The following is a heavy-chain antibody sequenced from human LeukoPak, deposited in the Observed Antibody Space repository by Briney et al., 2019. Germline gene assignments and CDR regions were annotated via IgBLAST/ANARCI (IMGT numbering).Heavy chain of an antibody. Sequence: ASVKVSCKASGYTFTGYGISWVRQAPGQGLEWMGWISAYNGNTNYAQKLQGRVTMTTDTSTSTAYMELRSLRSDDTAVYYCARAPPYGSGSYRARYYYGMDVWGQGTTVTVSS. CDR3: ARAPPYGSGSYRARYYYGMDV. J-gene: IGHJ6*02. CDR2: ISAYNGNT. V-gene: IGHV1-18*01. D-gene: IGHD3-10*01. CDR1: GYTFTGYG.